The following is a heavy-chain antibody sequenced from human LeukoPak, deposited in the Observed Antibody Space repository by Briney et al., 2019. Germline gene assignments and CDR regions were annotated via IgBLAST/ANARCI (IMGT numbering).Heavy chain of an antibody. J-gene: IGHJ5*02. Sequence: PGKGLEGVSAISGGGGSTYYADSVKGRFTISRDNSKNTLDVQMNSLRAEDTAVYYCAKDRRYPYGWFDPWGQGTLVTVSS. CDR2: ISGGGGST. CDR3: AKDRRYPYGWFDP. V-gene: IGHV3-23*01. D-gene: IGHD1-14*01.